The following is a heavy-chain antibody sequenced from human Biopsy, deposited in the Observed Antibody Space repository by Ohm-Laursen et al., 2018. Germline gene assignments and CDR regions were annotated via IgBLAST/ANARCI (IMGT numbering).Heavy chain of an antibody. CDR1: GGTFTTYG. CDR2: IIPILGRP. D-gene: IGHD3-9*01. V-gene: IGHV1-69*04. CDR3: AREQHPYIDVLTDSFSYVPMDV. Sequence: SSVKVSCKASGGTFTTYGFNWVRQAPGQGLGWMGRIIPILGRPTYAQKFQGRVTITADTSTGTVFMDLSTLRSEDSALYYCAREQHPYIDVLTDSFSYVPMDVWGAGTTVTVSS. J-gene: IGHJ6*04.